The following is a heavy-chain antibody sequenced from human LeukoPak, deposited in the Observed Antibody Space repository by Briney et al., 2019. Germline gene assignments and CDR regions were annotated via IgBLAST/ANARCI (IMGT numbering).Heavy chain of an antibody. CDR3: ASMDYGGNRGLGY. CDR2: IYYSGST. Sequence: SETLSLTCTVSGGSISSYYWSWIRQPPGKGLEWIGHIYYSGSTNYNPSLKSRVTISVDTSKNQFSLKLSSVTAADTAVYYCASMDYGGNRGLGYWGQGTLVTVSS. D-gene: IGHD4-23*01. J-gene: IGHJ4*02. V-gene: IGHV4-59*01. CDR1: GGSISSYY.